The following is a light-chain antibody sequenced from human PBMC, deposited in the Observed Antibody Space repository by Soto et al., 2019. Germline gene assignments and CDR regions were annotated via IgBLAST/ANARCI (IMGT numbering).Light chain of an antibody. CDR3: QQYYSTPVT. Sequence: DIVMTQSPDSLAVSLGERATINCKSSQSVLYSSNNKNYLAWYQQKPGQPPKLLIYWASTRESGVPDRFSGSGSGTDFDLTISSLQAEDVAVYYCQQYYSTPVTFGPGTKVDIK. CDR1: QSVLYSSNNKNY. CDR2: WAS. J-gene: IGKJ3*01. V-gene: IGKV4-1*01.